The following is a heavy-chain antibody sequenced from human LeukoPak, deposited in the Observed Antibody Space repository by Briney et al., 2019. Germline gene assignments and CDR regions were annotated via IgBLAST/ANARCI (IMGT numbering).Heavy chain of an antibody. J-gene: IGHJ4*02. CDR3: ARHTTYSSSSHFDY. D-gene: IGHD6-13*01. Sequence: TSETLSLTCTVSGGSISSSSYYWGWIRQPPGMGLEYIGSIYYSGSTYYNPSLKSRVTISVDTSKNQFSLKLSSVTAADTAVYYCARHTTYSSSSHFDYWGQGILVTVSS. CDR2: IYYSGST. CDR1: GGSISSSSYY. V-gene: IGHV4-39*01.